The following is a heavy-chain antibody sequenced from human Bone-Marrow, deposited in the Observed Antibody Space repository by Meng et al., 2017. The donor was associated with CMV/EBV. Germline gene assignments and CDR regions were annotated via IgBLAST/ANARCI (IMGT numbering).Heavy chain of an antibody. CDR3: AKDVLWGPAAILPYYYYGMDV. CDR2: ISAYNGNT. J-gene: IGHJ6*02. Sequence: ASVKVSCKASGYTFTSYGISWVRQAPGQGLEWMGWISAYNGNTNYAQKLQGRVTMTTDTSTSTAYMELRRLRSDDTAVYYCAKDVLWGPAAILPYYYYGMDVWGQGPTVTVSS. V-gene: IGHV1-18*01. D-gene: IGHD2-2*01. CDR1: GYTFTSYG.